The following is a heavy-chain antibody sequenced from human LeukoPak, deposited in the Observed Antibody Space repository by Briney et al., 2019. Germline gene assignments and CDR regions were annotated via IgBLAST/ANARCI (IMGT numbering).Heavy chain of an antibody. D-gene: IGHD3-22*01. CDR3: ARRLYYGKTFDY. V-gene: IGHV4-39*01. CDR1: GDSISGSSYY. J-gene: IGHJ4*02. CDR2: IYYSGST. Sequence: SETLSLTCTVSGDSISGSSYYWGWIRQPPGKGLEWIGSIYYSGSTYYNPSLKSRVTISVDTSKNQFSLKLSSVTAADTAVYYCARRLYYGKTFDYWGQGTLVTVSS.